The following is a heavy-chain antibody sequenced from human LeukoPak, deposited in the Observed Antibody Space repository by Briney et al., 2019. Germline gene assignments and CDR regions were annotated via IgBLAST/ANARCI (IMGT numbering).Heavy chain of an antibody. CDR3: ARDLIAYCGGDCYSGY. CDR1: GGTFSSYA. D-gene: IGHD2-21*02. Sequence: GASVKVSCKASGGTFSSYAISWVRQAPGQGLEWMGWISAYNGNTNYAQKLQGRVTMTTDTSTSTAYMELRSLGSDDTAVYYCARDLIAYCGGDCYSGYWGQGTLVTVSS. J-gene: IGHJ4*02. CDR2: ISAYNGNT. V-gene: IGHV1-18*01.